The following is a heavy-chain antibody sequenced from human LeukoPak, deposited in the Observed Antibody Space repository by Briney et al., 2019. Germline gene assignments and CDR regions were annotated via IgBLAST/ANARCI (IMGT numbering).Heavy chain of an antibody. J-gene: IGHJ4*01. V-gene: IGHV1-3*01. CDR2: INPGNDNT. CDR1: GYTFTTYA. D-gene: IGHD2-21*02. CDR3: ARDYGDYSYFDY. Sequence: ASVKVSCKASGYTFTTYAIHWVRQAPGQRLEWMGWINPGNDNTKYSQKFQGRLTTTRDTSASAAYMELSNLRSGDTAVYYCARDYGDYSYFDYWGHGTLVTVSS.